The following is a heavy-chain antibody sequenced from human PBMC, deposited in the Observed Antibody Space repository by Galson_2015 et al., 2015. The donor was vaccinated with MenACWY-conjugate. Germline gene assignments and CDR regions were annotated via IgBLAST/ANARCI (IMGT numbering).Heavy chain of an antibody. Sequence: SLRLSCAASGFTVSSNYMSWVRQAPGKGLEWVSVIYSGGSTYYADSVKGRFTISRDDSKNTLYLQMNSLRAEDTVVYSCARVLGGTPLYYGMDVWGQGTTVTVSS. CDR2: IYSGGST. J-gene: IGHJ6*02. CDR1: GFTVSSNY. D-gene: IGHD4-23*01. CDR3: ARVLGGTPLYYGMDV. V-gene: IGHV3-66*01.